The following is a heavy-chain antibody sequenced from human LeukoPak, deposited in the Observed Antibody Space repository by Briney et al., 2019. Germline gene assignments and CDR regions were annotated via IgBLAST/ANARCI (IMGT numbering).Heavy chain of an antibody. Sequence: SQTLSLTCTVSGGSISSSSYYWGWIRQPPGKGLEWIGSIYYSGSTYYNPSLKSRVTISVDTSKNQFSLKLSSVTAADTVVYYCAREGAYSSGDFDYWGQGTLVTVSS. CDR3: AREGAYSSGDFDY. D-gene: IGHD6-19*01. V-gene: IGHV4-39*07. J-gene: IGHJ4*02. CDR1: GGSISSSSYY. CDR2: IYYSGST.